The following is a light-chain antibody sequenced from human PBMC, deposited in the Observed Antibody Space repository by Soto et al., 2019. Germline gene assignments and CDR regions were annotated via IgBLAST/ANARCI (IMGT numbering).Light chain of an antibody. J-gene: IGKJ4*01. CDR1: QRISSW. CDR2: DAS. V-gene: IGKV1-5*01. Sequence: DIQMTQAPYTLSSSLVDRFTITCLASQRISSWLAWYQQKPGKAPKLLIYDASSLESGVPSRFSGSGSGTEFTLTISSLQPDDFATYYCQQYNSYSPLTFGGGTKVDIK. CDR3: QQYNSYSPLT.